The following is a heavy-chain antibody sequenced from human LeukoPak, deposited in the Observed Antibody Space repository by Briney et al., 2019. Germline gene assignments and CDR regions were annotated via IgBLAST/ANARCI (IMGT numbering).Heavy chain of an antibody. CDR2: MNIGNGNT. Sequence: EASVKVSCKASGYTFTGFAVHWVRQAPGQRPEWMGWMNIGNGNTKYSQNFQDRITVIRDTSANTVYMELSSLRSEDTAVYYCARSEILDYYYGSGRYFDYWGQGSLVTVSS. CDR3: ARSEILDYYYGSGRYFDY. CDR1: GYTFTGFA. V-gene: IGHV1-3*04. J-gene: IGHJ4*02. D-gene: IGHD3-10*01.